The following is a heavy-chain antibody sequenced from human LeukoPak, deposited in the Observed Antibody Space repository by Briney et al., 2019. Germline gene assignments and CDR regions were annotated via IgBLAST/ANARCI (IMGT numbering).Heavy chain of an antibody. Sequence: ASVKVSCKASGGTFSSYAISWVRQAPGQGLEWMGGIIPIFGTANYAQKFQGRVTITVDESTSTAYMELSSLRSEDTAVYYCARAPYCSGGSCYYYYGMDVWGQGTTVTVSS. CDR1: GGTFSSYA. J-gene: IGHJ6*02. CDR3: ARAPYCSGGSCYYYYGMDV. CDR2: IIPIFGTA. D-gene: IGHD2-15*01. V-gene: IGHV1-69*01.